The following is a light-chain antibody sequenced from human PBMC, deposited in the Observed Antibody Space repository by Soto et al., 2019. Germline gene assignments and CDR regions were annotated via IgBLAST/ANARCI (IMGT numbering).Light chain of an antibody. CDR2: DVS. CDR1: SSDVGGYNY. V-gene: IGLV2-14*01. Sequence: QSVLTQPASVSGSPGQSITISCTGTSSDVGGYNYVSWYQQHPGKAPKLMIYDVSNRPSVVSNRFSGSKSGNTASLTISGRQAEDEADYYCSSYTSSSTLVFGGGTKLTVL. J-gene: IGLJ2*01. CDR3: SSYTSSSTLV.